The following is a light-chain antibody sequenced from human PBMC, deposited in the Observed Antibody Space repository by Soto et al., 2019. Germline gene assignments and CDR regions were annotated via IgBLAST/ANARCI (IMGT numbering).Light chain of an antibody. CDR3: QQYESFSPYT. V-gene: IGKV1-5*01. J-gene: IGKJ2*01. Sequence: DIQMTQSPSILSAFVGDRVTITCRASQSVSSSLAWYQQKPGKAPKLLIYDASTLESGVPSRFSGSGYGTEFTLTINSLQPGDFATYYCQQYESFSPYTFGQGTRLEI. CDR2: DAS. CDR1: QSVSSS.